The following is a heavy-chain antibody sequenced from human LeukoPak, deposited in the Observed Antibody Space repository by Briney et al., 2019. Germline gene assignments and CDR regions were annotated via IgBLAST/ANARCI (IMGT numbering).Heavy chain of an antibody. CDR2: IIPNLGIA. V-gene: IGHV1-69*04. J-gene: IGHJ4*02. CDR3: ASGPPGYSSSWYPY. D-gene: IGHD6-13*01. CDR1: GGTFSSYA. Sequence: GASVKVSCKASGGTFSSYAISWVRQAPGQGLEWMGRIIPNLGIANYAQKFQGRVTITADKSTSTACMELSSLRSEDTAVYYCASGPPGYSSSWYPYWGQGTLVTVSS.